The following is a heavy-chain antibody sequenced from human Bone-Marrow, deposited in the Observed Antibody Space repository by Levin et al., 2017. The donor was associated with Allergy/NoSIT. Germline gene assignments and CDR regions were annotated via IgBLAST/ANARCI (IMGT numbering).Heavy chain of an antibody. J-gene: IGHJ4*02. V-gene: IGHV1-2*06. D-gene: IGHD1-1*01. CDR3: TRKNSIGTFDY. Sequence: GASVKVSCKASGYIFTDYYMHWVRQAPGQGFEWMGRIIPKTGDTYYPQRLQGRVTMTRDTSIDTAYMELSGLTSDDTAVFFCTRKNSIGTFDYWGQGTLVTVSS. CDR1: GYIFTDYY. CDR2: IIPKTGDT.